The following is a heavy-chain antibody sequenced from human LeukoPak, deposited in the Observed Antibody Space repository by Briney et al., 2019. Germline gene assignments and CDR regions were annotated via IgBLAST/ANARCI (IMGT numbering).Heavy chain of an antibody. V-gene: IGHV3-64*01. D-gene: IGHD1-26*01. CDR3: ARGEWELPYFDY. CDR1: GFTFSSYA. CDR2: ISSNGGST. Sequence: PGRSLRLSCAASGFTFSSYAMHWVRQAPGKGLEYVSVISSNGGSTYYANSVKGRFTISRDNSKNTLYLQVGSLRAEDMAVYYCARGEWELPYFDYWGQGTLVTVSS. J-gene: IGHJ4*02.